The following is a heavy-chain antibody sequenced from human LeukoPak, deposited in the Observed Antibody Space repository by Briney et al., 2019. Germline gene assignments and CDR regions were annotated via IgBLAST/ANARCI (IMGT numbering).Heavy chain of an antibody. Sequence: SETLSLTCTVSGGSISSYYWSWIRQPPGKGLEWIGYIYYSGSTNYNPSLKSRVTISVDTSKNQFSLKLSSVTAADTAVYYCARDVRSNYYYGMDVWGQGTTVTVSS. J-gene: IGHJ6*02. CDR2: IYYSGST. D-gene: IGHD6-13*01. CDR3: ARDVRSNYYYGMDV. V-gene: IGHV4-59*01. CDR1: GGSISSYY.